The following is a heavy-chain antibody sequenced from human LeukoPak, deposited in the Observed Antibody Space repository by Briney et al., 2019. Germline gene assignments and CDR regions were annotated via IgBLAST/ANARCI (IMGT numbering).Heavy chain of an antibody. D-gene: IGHD2-2*01. Sequence: ASVKVSCKSSGHTFTNYYLHWVRQAPGQGLEWLGWIHPNTGATNYAQKFQGRVTVTSDTSISTTYVELSRLTSADTAVYYCASYASGYNWLKVWGQGTLVTVSS. V-gene: IGHV1-2*02. J-gene: IGHJ5*02. CDR1: GHTFTNYY. CDR2: IHPNTGAT. CDR3: ASYASGYNWLKV.